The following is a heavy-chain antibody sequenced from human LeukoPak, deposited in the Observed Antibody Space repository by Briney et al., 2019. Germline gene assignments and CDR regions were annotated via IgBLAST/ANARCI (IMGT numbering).Heavy chain of an antibody. D-gene: IGHD7-27*01. CDR2: IIPIFGTA. J-gene: IGHJ4*02. CDR3: GQRMGNKGSKHYYFDY. Sequence: ASVKVSCKASGGTFSSYAISWVRQAPGQGLEWMGGIIPIFGTANYAQKFQGRVTIIADESTSTAYMELSSLRSEDTAVYYCGQRMGNKGSKHYYFDYWGQGTLVTVSS. V-gene: IGHV1-69*13. CDR1: GGTFSSYA.